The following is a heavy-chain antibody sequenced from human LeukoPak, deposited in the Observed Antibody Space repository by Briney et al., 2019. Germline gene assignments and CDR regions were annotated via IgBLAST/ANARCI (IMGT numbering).Heavy chain of an antibody. Sequence: SETLSLTCTVSGGSISSYYWSWIRQPPGKGLEWIGYIYYSGSTNYNPSLKSRVTISVDTSKNQFSLKLSSVTAADTAVYYCARGRSSVVRGYYYYYMDVWGKGTTVTISS. J-gene: IGHJ6*03. V-gene: IGHV4-59*01. CDR2: IYYSGST. CDR1: GGSISSYY. D-gene: IGHD3-10*01. CDR3: ARGRSSVVRGYYYYYMDV.